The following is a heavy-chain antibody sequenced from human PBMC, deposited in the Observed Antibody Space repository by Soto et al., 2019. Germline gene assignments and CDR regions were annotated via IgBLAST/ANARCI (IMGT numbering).Heavy chain of an antibody. CDR1: GGTFSSYA. CDR2: IIPIFGTA. CDR3: ARRPEHIVEDAEYFQH. Sequence: QVQLVQSGAEVKKPGSSVKVSCKASGGTFSSYAISWVRQAPGQGLEWMGGIIPIFGTANYAQKVQGRVTITADESTSTAYMERRSLRSEDTAVYYCARRPEHIVEDAEYFQHWGQGTLVTVSS. J-gene: IGHJ1*01. V-gene: IGHV1-69*12. D-gene: IGHD2-21*01.